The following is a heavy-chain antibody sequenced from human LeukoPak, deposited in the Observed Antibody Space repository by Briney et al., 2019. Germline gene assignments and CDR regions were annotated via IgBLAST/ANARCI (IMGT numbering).Heavy chain of an antibody. V-gene: IGHV1-69*05. CDR2: IIPIFGTA. CDR1: GGTFSSYA. CDR3: ASSTTAYYYDSSGCS. D-gene: IGHD3-22*01. Sequence: SVKVSCKASGGTFSSYAISWVRQAPGQGLEWMGRIIPIFGTANYAQKFQGRVTITTDESTSTAYMELSSLRSEDTAVYYCASSTTAYYYDSSGCSWGQGTMVTVSS. J-gene: IGHJ3*01.